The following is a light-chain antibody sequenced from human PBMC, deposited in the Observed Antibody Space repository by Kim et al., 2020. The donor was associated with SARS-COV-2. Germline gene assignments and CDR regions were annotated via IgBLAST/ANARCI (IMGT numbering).Light chain of an antibody. CDR1: SLRNYY. CDR3: SSRDSTGDNVV. V-gene: IGLV3-19*01. Sequence: SSELTQDPAVSVALGQTVRLTCQGDSLRNYYATWYQQRPGQAPTLVLYGKYDRPSGIPDRFSGSASGNTASLTITGAQAGDEGDYYCSSRDSTGDNVVFG. J-gene: IGLJ3*02. CDR2: GKY.